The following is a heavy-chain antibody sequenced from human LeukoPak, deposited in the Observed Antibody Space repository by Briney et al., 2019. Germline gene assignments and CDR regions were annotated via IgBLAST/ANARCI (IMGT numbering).Heavy chain of an antibody. CDR2: INHSGST. D-gene: IGHD1-26*01. CDR3: ARNEGGSYLGWFDP. J-gene: IGHJ5*02. V-gene: IGHV4-34*01. CDR1: GGSFSGYY. Sequence: SETLSLTCAVYGGSFSGYYWSWIRQPPGKGLEWIGEINHSGSTNYNPSLKSRVTISVDTSKNQFSLKLSSVTAADTAVYYCARNEGGSYLGWFDPWGQGTLVTVSS.